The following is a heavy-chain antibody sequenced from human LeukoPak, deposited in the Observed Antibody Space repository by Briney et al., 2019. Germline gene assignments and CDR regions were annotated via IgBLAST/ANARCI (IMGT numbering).Heavy chain of an antibody. Sequence: GWSLTLSCAASGFTFSNYWMHWVRQAPAKGLVWVSRINIYGINTSYADSVKGRFTISRDNAKNTLNLQMNSLRAEDTAVYYCARDLGQYYDTSDNWFDPWGQGTLVTVSS. CDR2: INIYGINT. CDR3: ARDLGQYYDTSDNWFDP. D-gene: IGHD3-22*01. V-gene: IGHV3-74*01. J-gene: IGHJ5*02. CDR1: GFTFSNYW.